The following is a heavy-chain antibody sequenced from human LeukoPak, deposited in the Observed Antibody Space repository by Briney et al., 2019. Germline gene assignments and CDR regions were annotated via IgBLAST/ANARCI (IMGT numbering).Heavy chain of an antibody. CDR3: TKDLTDYHYYTDV. CDR2: ITGSGGHT. Sequence: PGGSLRLSCEASGFTFSNYAMAWVRQSPGKGLEGVSGITGSGGHTYYADSVKGRFTSSRNNSKNTLYLQMNSLRAEDTAVYYCTKDLTDYHYYTDVWGKGTTVIVSS. J-gene: IGHJ6*03. CDR1: GFTFSNYA. D-gene: IGHD2-21*02. V-gene: IGHV3-23*01.